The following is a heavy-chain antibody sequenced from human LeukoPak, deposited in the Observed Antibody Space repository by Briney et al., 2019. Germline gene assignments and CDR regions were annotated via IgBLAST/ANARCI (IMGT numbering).Heavy chain of an antibody. CDR3: ARRAYCGGDCRDYGMDV. CDR2: INHSGST. J-gene: IGHJ6*04. CDR1: GGSFSGYY. V-gene: IGHV4-34*01. Sequence: PSETLSPTCAVSGGSFSGYYWSWIRQPPGKGLEWIGEINHSGSTNYNPSLKSRVTISVDTSKNQFSLKLSSGAAADMAVYYCARRAYCGGDCRDYGMDVRGKGTTVTVSS. D-gene: IGHD2-21*02.